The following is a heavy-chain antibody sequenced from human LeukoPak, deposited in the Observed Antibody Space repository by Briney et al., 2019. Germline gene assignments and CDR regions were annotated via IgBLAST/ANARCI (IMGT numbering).Heavy chain of an antibody. CDR2: MNPNSGNT. D-gene: IGHD5-12*01. Sequence: ASVKVSCKASGYTFTNYDINWVRQATGQGLEWMGWMNPNSGNTGYAQKFQGRVTITRNTSISTAYMELSSLRSEDTAVYYCARRKYSAYDLFDYWGLGTLVTVSS. CDR1: GYTFTNYD. J-gene: IGHJ4*02. CDR3: ARRKYSAYDLFDY. V-gene: IGHV1-8*03.